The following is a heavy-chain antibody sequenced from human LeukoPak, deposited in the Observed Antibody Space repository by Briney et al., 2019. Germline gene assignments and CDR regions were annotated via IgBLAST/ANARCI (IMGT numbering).Heavy chain of an antibody. CDR2: IIPIFGTA. V-gene: IGHV1-69*05. J-gene: IGHJ5*02. CDR3: ARVPPLSEGWFDP. CDR1: GGTFSSYA. Sequence: SVKVSCKASGGTFSSYAISWVRQAPGQGLEWMGGIIPIFGTANYAQKFQGRVTMTRDTSISTAYMELSRLRSDDTAVYYCARVPPLSEGWFDPWGQGTLVTVSS.